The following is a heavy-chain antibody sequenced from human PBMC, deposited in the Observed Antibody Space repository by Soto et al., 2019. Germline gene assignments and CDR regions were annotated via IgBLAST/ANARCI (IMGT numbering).Heavy chain of an antibody. CDR3: ARDAPLGDSSSWYDY. J-gene: IGHJ4*02. V-gene: IGHV1-18*01. D-gene: IGHD6-13*01. CDR2: ISAYNGNT. CDR1: GYTFTSYG. Sequence: ASVKVSCKASGYTFTSYGISWVRQAPGQGLEWMGWISAYNGNTNYAQKLQGRVTMTTDTSTSTAYMELRSLRSDDTAVYYCARDAPLGDSSSWYDYWGQGTLVTVSS.